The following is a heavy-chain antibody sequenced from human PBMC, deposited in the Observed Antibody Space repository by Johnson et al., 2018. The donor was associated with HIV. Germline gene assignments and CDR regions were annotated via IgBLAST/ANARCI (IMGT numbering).Heavy chain of an antibody. CDR3: ARGGITMIVVVISPPDAFDI. Sequence: QMQLVESGGGLVQPGGSLRLSCAASGFTFSDYYMSWIRQAPGKGLEWVSYISSSGSTIYYADSVKGRFTISRDNAKNSLYLQMNSLRAEDTAVYYCARGGITMIVVVISPPDAFDIWGQGTMVTVSS. D-gene: IGHD3-22*01. CDR1: GFTFSDYY. V-gene: IGHV3-11*01. J-gene: IGHJ3*02. CDR2: ISSSGSTI.